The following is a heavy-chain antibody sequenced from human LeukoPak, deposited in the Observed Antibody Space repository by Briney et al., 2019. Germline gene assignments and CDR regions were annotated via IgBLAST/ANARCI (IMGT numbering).Heavy chain of an antibody. D-gene: IGHD3-10*01. J-gene: IGHJ4*02. Sequence: GGSLRLSCAASGFTVSSNYMSWVRQAPGKGLEWVSIIYSGGSTFYAGSVKGRFTISRDNSKNTLERQMNGLIAVDRAVYSGGSTFNAHHVKGRFTIYRDNYKNKLYLQMNSLRAEDTAVYYCAKDIGITMVRGVTFDYWGQGTLVTVSS. CDR1: GFTVSSNY. CDR2: IYSGGST. CDR3: GSTFNAHHVKGRFTIYRDNYKNKLYLQMNSLRAEDTAVYYCAKDIGITMVRGVTFDY. V-gene: IGHV3-53*01.